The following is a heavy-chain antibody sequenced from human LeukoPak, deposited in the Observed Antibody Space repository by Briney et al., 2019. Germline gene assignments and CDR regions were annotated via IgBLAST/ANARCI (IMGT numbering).Heavy chain of an antibody. J-gene: IGHJ4*02. Sequence: SETLSLTCAVSGYSISSGYYWGWIRQPPGKGLEWIGSIYHSGSTYYNPSLKSRVTISVDTSKNQFSLKLSTVTAADTAVYYCARRQTLTTVTTNLYYFDYWGQGTLVTVFS. CDR1: GYSISSGYY. CDR2: IYHSGST. CDR3: ARRQTLTTVTTNLYYFDY. V-gene: IGHV4-38-2*01. D-gene: IGHD4-11*01.